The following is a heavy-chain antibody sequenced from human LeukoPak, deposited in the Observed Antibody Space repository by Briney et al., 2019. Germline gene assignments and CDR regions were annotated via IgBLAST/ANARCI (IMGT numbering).Heavy chain of an antibody. D-gene: IGHD4-17*01. J-gene: IGHJ3*02. CDR2: INHSGSP. V-gene: IGHV4-34*01. CDR1: GGSFSGYY. CDR3: AREADFGEDDSAFDI. Sequence: SETLSLTCAVYGGSFSGYYWSWIRKPPGKGLGWIGEINHSGSPNYNPYLKSRVSISVDSSKKQFSLKLNSVTAADTAVYYCAREADFGEDDSAFDIWGQGTMVSVSS.